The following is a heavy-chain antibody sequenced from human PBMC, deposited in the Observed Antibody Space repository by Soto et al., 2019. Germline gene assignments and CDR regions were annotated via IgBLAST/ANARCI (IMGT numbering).Heavy chain of an antibody. CDR1: GGSISSGGYC. J-gene: IGHJ6*02. CDR2: IYGSGST. V-gene: IGHV4-31*03. D-gene: IGHD6-6*01. CDR3: ARGGEYSSSRRRNYGMDV. Sequence: SETLSLTCTVSGGSISSGGYCWTWIRQHPGKGLEWIGHIYGSGSTYYNPSLKSRVTISVDTSKRQLSLKLSSVTAADTAVYYCARGGEYSSSRRRNYGMDVWGQGTTVTVSS.